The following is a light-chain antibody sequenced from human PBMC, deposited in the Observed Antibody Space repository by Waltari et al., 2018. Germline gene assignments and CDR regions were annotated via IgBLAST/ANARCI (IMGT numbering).Light chain of an antibody. CDR1: SGINVGTYR. CDR3: MIWHSSAAV. J-gene: IGLJ7*01. Sequence: QAVLTQPSSLSASPGASASLTCTLRSGINVGTYRIYWYQQKPGSPPQYLLRYKSDSDKQQGSGVPSRFSGSKDASANAGFLLISGLQSEDEADYYCMIWHSSAAVFGGGTQLTVL. CDR2: YKSDSDK. V-gene: IGLV5-45*02.